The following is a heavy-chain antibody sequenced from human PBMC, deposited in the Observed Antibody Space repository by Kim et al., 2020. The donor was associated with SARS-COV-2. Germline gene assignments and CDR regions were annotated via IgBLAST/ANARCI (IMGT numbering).Heavy chain of an antibody. V-gene: IGHV3-48*03. CDR3: TRDSGTGTIATQHHSDY. Sequence: GGSLRLSCAASGFTFSNYEMNWVRQAPGKGLEWISDISTSGSTIFYADSVKGRITISRDNAKNSLYLLANSQTVEDTVVYFCTRDSGTGTIATQHHSDYWGQGTLVTVSS. CDR2: ISTSGSTI. D-gene: IGHD2-8*02. J-gene: IGHJ4*02. CDR1: GFTFSNYE.